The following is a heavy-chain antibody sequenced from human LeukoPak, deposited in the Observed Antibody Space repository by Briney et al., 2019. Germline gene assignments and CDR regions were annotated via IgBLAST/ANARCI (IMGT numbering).Heavy chain of an antibody. D-gene: IGHD2-2*01. CDR1: GFTFDDYA. V-gene: IGHV3-9*01. CDR3: AKQIPGYCSSTSCSPGPFDY. CDR2: TSWNSGSI. J-gene: IGHJ4*02. Sequence: GGSLRLSCAATGFTFDDYAMHWVRHAPGKGLEWVSGTSWNSGSIGYADSVKGRFTISRDNAKNSLYLQMNSLRAEDTALYYCAKQIPGYCSSTSCSPGPFDYWGQGTLVTVSS.